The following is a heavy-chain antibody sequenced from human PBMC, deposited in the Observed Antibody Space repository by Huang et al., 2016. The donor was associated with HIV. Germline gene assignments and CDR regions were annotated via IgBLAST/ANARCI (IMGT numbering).Heavy chain of an antibody. CDR1: GYAFTSYY. J-gene: IGHJ4*02. CDR2: INPSEGST. D-gene: IGHD3-22*01. V-gene: IGHV1-46*01. Sequence: QVQLVQSGAEVKKPGASVKVSCNASGYAFTSYYMHWVRQAPGQGLEWMGIINPSEGSTSYAQKFQGRVTTTRETSTNTVFMELSSLRSEDTAVYYCARDRDFYDSSGYWGFNYFDYWGQGTLVTVSS. CDR3: ARDRDFYDSSGYWGFNYFDY.